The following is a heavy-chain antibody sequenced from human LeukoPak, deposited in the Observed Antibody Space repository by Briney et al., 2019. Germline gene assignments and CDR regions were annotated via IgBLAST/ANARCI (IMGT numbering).Heavy chain of an antibody. V-gene: IGHV3-20*04. J-gene: IGHJ4*02. Sequence: GGSLRLSCAASGSTFDAYGMSWVRQAPGRGLEWVSGINWNGGSTGYADSVRGRFTISRDNAKNSLYLQMNSLRAEDTALYYCERADSSGWYFDQWGQGILVTVSS. CDR3: ERADSSGWYFDQ. CDR1: GSTFDAYG. CDR2: INWNGGST. D-gene: IGHD6-19*01.